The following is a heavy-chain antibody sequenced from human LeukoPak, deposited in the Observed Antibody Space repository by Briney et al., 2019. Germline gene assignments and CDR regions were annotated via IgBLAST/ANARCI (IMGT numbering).Heavy chain of an antibody. CDR3: ARGGSSGWRLTDAFDI. Sequence: ASVKVSCKASGYTFTSYHMHWVRQAPGQGLEWMGIINPSGGTTNYAQKFRGRVTMTRDMSTSTVYMELSSLRSEDTAVYYCARGGSSGWRLTDAFDIWGQGTMVTVSS. V-gene: IGHV1-46*01. D-gene: IGHD6-19*01. CDR1: GYTFTSYH. CDR2: INPSGGTT. J-gene: IGHJ3*02.